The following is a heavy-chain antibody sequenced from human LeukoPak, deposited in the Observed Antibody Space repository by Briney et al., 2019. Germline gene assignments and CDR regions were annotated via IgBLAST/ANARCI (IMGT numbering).Heavy chain of an antibody. D-gene: IGHD1-1*01. CDR2: ISYDGSNK. V-gene: IGHV3-30*18. Sequence: GGSLRLSCAASGFTFSSYGMHWVRQAPGKGLEWVALISYDGSNKYYADSVKGRFTISRDNSKNTLYLQMNSPRAEDTAVYYCAKDSGTGSGLFDYWGQGTLVTVSS. J-gene: IGHJ4*02. CDR1: GFTFSSYG. CDR3: AKDSGTGSGLFDY.